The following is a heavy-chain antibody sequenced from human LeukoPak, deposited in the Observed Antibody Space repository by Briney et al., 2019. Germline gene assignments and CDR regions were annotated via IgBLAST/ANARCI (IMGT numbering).Heavy chain of an antibody. CDR3: ARGTPGDYVLVNYYYYYYMDV. D-gene: IGHD4-17*01. V-gene: IGHV4-39*07. CDR1: GDSISSSSYS. J-gene: IGHJ6*03. Sequence: KSSETLLLTCTVPGDSISSSSYSWGWIRQPPGKGLERIGRIYYSGSTYSKPSLKRGLTISVDTSKNQCSLKLSSVTAADTAVYYCARGTPGDYVLVNYYYYYYMDVWGKGTTVTISS. CDR2: IYYSGST.